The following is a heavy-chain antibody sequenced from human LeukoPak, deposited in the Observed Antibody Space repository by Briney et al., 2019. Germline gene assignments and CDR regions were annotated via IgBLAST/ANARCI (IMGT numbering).Heavy chain of an antibody. CDR3: ARHGIVVVPAAIWWFDP. V-gene: IGHV4-59*01. CDR1: GGSISTYY. CDR2: IYYIGNT. D-gene: IGHD2-2*02. Sequence: PSETLSLTCTVSGGSISTYYWSWIRQPPGKGLEWIGYIYYIGNTNYNPSLESRVTISVDTSKNQFSLKLNSVTAADTAVYYCARHGIVVVPAAIWWFDPWGQGTLVTVSS. J-gene: IGHJ5*02.